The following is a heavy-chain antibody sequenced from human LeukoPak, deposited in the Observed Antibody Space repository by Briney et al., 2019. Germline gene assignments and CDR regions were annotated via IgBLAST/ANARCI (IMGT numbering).Heavy chain of an antibody. Sequence: GGSLRLSCTASGFIFGDYAMSWFRQAPGKGLEWVGFIRSKAYGGTTEHAASVKGRFTISRDDSKSIAYLQMNSLKTEDTAVYFCSRGGDMATPRRYWGQGTLVTVSS. D-gene: IGHD5-24*01. V-gene: IGHV3-49*03. CDR2: IRSKAYGGTT. CDR3: SRGGDMATPRRY. J-gene: IGHJ4*02. CDR1: GFIFGDYA.